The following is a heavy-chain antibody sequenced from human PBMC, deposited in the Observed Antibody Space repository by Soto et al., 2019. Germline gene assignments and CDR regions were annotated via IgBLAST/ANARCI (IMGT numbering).Heavy chain of an antibody. CDR1: GFTVTSNG. D-gene: IGHD4-4*01. CDR2: ISPNGQGI. J-gene: IGHJ4*02. CDR3: AKDRQYPRDYFHY. V-gene: IGHV3-23*01. Sequence: GRSLRLSCGVSGFTVTSNGVSWDRQPPGKGLEWVSAISPNGQGIWYADSVKGRLTISRDISRNTVFLQMDSLRAEDTAVYYCAKDRQYPRDYFHYWGQRTLVAVSS.